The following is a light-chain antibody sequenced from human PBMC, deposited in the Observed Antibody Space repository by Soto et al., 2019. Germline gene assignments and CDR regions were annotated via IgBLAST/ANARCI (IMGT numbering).Light chain of an antibody. V-gene: IGKV1-5*01. CDR1: QSISSW. CDR3: QQYNNWPRT. Sequence: DIQMTQSPSSLSASVGDRVTVTCRAGQSISSWLAWYQQKPGKAPKLLIYDASSLESGVPSRFSGSGSGTEFTLTISSLQSEDFAVYYCQQYNNWPRTFGQGTKVDIK. J-gene: IGKJ1*01. CDR2: DAS.